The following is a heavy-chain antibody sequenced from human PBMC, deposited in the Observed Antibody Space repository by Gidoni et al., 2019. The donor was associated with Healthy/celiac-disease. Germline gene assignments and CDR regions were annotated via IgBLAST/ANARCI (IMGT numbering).Heavy chain of an antibody. CDR3: ARVRVDRAFDI. V-gene: IGHV1-69*01. D-gene: IGHD5-12*01. J-gene: IGHJ3*02. CDR2: IIPIFGTA. CDR1: GGIFSSYA. Sequence: QAQLVQPGAEVMQPGSSVKVSCKASGGIFSSYASSWGRQAPGQGLEWREGIIPIFGTANYAQKFQGRVTITADESTSTAYMELSSLRSEDPAVYYCARVRVDRAFDIWGQGTMVTVSS.